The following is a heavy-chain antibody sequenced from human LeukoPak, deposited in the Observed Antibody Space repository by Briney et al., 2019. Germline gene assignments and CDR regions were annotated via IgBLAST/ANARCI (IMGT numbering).Heavy chain of an antibody. J-gene: IGHJ4*02. CDR1: GYTFTSYD. CDR3: ARGKRYSGYDLMD. Sequence: ASVKVSCKASGYTFTSYDINWVRQATGQGLEWMGWMNPNSGNTGYAQKFQGRVTITRNNSISTAYMELSSLRSEDTAVYYCARGKRYSGYDLMDWGQGTLVTVSS. V-gene: IGHV1-8*01. CDR2: MNPNSGNT. D-gene: IGHD5-12*01.